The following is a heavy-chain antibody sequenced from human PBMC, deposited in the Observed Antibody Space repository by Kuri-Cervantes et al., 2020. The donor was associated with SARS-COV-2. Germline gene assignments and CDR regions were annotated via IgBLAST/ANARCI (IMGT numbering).Heavy chain of an antibody. CDR1: GFTFSSYS. Sequence: GESLKISCAAPGFTFSSYSMNWVRQAPGKGLEWVSSISSSSSYIYYADSVKGRFTISRDNAKNSLYLQMNSLRAEDTAVYYCARGITMIVVVTPFDYWGQGTLVTVSS. CDR2: ISSSSSYI. CDR3: ARGITMIVVVTPFDY. V-gene: IGHV3-21*01. J-gene: IGHJ4*02. D-gene: IGHD3-22*01.